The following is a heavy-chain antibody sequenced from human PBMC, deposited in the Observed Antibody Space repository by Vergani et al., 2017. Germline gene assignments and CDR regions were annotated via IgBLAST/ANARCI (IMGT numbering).Heavy chain of an antibody. Sequence: EVQLVQSGAAVKKPGESLKISCKGSGYSFTSYWIGWVRQMPGKGLEWMGIIYPGDSDVRYSPSFQGQVTISADKSINTAYLEWSSLKVSDSAMYFCARHSTGETGRGFDPWGQGTQVTVSS. CDR3: ARHSTGETGRGFDP. CDR1: GYSFTSYW. J-gene: IGHJ5*02. D-gene: IGHD1-1*01. V-gene: IGHV5-51*01. CDR2: IYPGDSDV.